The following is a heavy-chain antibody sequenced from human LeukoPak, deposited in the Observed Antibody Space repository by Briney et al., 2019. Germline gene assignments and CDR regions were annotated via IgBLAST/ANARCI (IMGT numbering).Heavy chain of an antibody. J-gene: IGHJ4*02. Sequence: PGESLRLSCEASGFSFSNYGMHWVRQAPGKGLEWVAFIRHDGSDQRYAESVKGRFIISRDNSKNTLYLQMNSLRPEDAGVFYCAKDQCSNTRRYGSPGYWGQGTLVTVSS. D-gene: IGHD2-2*01. V-gene: IGHV3-30*02. CDR1: GFSFSNYG. CDR2: IRHDGSDQ. CDR3: AKDQCSNTRRYGSPGY.